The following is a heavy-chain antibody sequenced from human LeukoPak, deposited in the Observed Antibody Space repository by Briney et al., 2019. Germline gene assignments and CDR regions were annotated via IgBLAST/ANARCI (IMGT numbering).Heavy chain of an antibody. CDR1: GFTFSSYW. Sequence: GGSLRLSCAASGFTFSSYWMSWVRQAPGKGLEWVANIKQDGSEKYYVDSVKGRFTISRDNAKNSLYLQMNSLRAEDTAVYYCANYASSSWPYYFDYWGQGILVTVSS. V-gene: IGHV3-7*01. CDR3: ANYASSSWPYYFDY. J-gene: IGHJ4*02. D-gene: IGHD6-13*01. CDR2: IKQDGSEK.